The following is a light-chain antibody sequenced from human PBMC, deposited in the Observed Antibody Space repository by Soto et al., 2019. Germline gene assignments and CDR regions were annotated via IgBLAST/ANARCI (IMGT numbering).Light chain of an antibody. CDR2: EGS. V-gene: IGLV2-23*01. CDR3: CSFAGSNTWL. J-gene: IGLJ3*02. Sequence: QSALTQFASVSGSPGQSITISCTGTSSDVGTYSLVSWFQQHPGRAPKLMIYEGSKRPSGVSDRFSGSKSGNTAFLTISGLQAEDEADYYCCSFAGSNTWLFGGGTKLTVL. CDR1: SSDVGTYSL.